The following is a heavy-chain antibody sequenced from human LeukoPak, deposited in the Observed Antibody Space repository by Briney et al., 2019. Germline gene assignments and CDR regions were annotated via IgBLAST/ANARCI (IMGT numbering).Heavy chain of an antibody. CDR1: GGSISSYNW. CDR3: ARDTPLLRYFGGYYGMDV. J-gene: IGHJ6*02. D-gene: IGHD3-9*01. CDR2: IYYSGNT. V-gene: IGHV4-28*03. Sequence: SETLSLTCAVSGGSISSYNWWGWIRQPPGKGLEWIGYIYYSGNTYYNPSLKSRVTMSVDTSKNQFSLKLSSVTAADTAVYYCARDTPLLRYFGGYYGMDVWGQGTTVTVSS.